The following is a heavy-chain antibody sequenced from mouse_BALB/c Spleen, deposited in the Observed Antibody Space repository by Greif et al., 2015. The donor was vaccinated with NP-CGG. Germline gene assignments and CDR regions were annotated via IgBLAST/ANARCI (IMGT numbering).Heavy chain of an antibody. CDR2: ISNGGGST. Sequence: EVKVVESGGGLVQPGGSLKLSCAASGFTFSSYTMSWVRLTPEKRLEWVAYISNGGGSTYYPDTVKGRFTISRDNAKNTLYLQMSSLKSEDTAMYYCATTNYDGYYYWYFDVRGAGTTVTVSS. J-gene: IGHJ1*01. V-gene: IGHV5-12-2*01. CDR3: ATTNYDGYYYWYFDV. CDR1: GFTFSSYT. D-gene: IGHD2-3*01.